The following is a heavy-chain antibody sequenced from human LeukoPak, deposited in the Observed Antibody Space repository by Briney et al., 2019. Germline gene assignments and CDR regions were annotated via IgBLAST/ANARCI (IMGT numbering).Heavy chain of an antibody. D-gene: IGHD4-17*01. CDR1: GYTFTSYD. J-gene: IGHJ4*02. Sequence: GASVKVSCKASGYTFTSYDINWVRQATGQGLEWMGWMNPNSGNTGYAQKFQGGVTMTRNTSVSTAYMELSSLRSEDTAVYYCARVQFDYGDYDFDYWGQGTLVTVSS. CDR3: ARVQFDYGDYDFDY. V-gene: IGHV1-8*01. CDR2: MNPNSGNT.